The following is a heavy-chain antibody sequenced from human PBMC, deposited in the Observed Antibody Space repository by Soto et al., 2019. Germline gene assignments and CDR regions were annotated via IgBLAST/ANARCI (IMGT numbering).Heavy chain of an antibody. CDR2: ISGSGGST. Sequence: GGSLRLSCAASGFTFSSYAMSWVRQAPGKGLEWVSAISGSGGSTYYADSVKGRFTISRDNSKNTLYLQMNSLRAEDTAVYYCAKPRFGELAEYYFDYWGQGTLVTVSS. CDR3: AKPRFGELAEYYFDY. CDR1: GFTFSSYA. D-gene: IGHD3-10*02. V-gene: IGHV3-23*01. J-gene: IGHJ4*02.